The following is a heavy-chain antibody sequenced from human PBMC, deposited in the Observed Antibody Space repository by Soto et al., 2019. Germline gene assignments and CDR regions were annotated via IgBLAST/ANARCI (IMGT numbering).Heavy chain of an antibody. CDR2: IYPGDSET. CDR3: AICGTNDHACDY. J-gene: IGHJ4*02. Sequence: EVHLVQSGVEVKKPGESLKISCKGSGYTFSTYWIAWVRQMSGKGLEWMGIIYPGDSETRYSPSFDGQVTISVDKSLTTAYLQWASLRASDTAMYYCAICGTNDHACDYWGQGTLVTVSS. D-gene: IGHD2-8*01. V-gene: IGHV5-51*01. CDR1: GYTFSTYW.